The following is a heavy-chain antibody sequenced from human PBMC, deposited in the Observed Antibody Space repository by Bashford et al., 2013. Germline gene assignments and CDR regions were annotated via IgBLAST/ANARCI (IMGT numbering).Heavy chain of an antibody. Sequence: VRQAPGTGLEWIGRARNRAKSYSTEYAASVKGRFLISRDDSKNSLNLQMSSLKTEDTAVYYCVRDNDWTYDYWGQGTLVTVSS. D-gene: IGHD3/OR15-3a*01. V-gene: IGHV3-72*01. CDR2: ARNRAKSYST. J-gene: IGHJ4*02. CDR3: VRDNDWTYDY.